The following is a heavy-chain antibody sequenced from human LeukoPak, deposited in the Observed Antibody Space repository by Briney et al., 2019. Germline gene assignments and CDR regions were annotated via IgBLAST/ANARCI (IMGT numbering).Heavy chain of an antibody. J-gene: IGHJ4*02. CDR2: ISSSSSTI. Sequence: GGSLRLSCAASGFTFSSYSMNWVRQAPGKGLEWVSYISSSSSTIYYADSVKGRFTISRDNAKNSLYLQMNSLRDEDTAVYYCASVRRDDILTGYYLYYFDYWGQGTLVTVSS. CDR1: GFTFSSYS. D-gene: IGHD3-9*01. CDR3: ASVRRDDILTGYYLYYFDY. V-gene: IGHV3-48*02.